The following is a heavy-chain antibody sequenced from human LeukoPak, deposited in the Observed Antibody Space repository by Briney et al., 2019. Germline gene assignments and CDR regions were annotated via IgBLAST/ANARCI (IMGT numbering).Heavy chain of an antibody. CDR2: INPNSGGI. Sequence: ASVKVSCKASGYTFTGYYMHWVRQAPGQGLEWMGWINPNSGGINYAQKLQGRVTMTTDTSTSTAYMELRSLRSDDTAVYYCARDSGRVVTPLRVVDYWGQGTLVTVSS. CDR3: ARDSGRVVTPLRVVDY. D-gene: IGHD4-23*01. CDR1: GYTFTGYY. V-gene: IGHV1-2*02. J-gene: IGHJ4*02.